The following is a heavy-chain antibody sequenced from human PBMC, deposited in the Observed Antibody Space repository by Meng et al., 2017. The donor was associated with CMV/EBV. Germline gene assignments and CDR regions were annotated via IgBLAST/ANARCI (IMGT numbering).Heavy chain of an antibody. Sequence: SETLSLTCTVSGGSISSSSYYWGWIRQPPGTGLEWIGSIYYSGSTYYNPSIKSRVTISVDTSKNPFSLKLSSVTAADTAVYYCARGGGVDCSSTSCSYYYYYGMDVWGQGTTVTVSS. J-gene: IGHJ6*02. CDR2: IYYSGST. V-gene: IGHV4-39*01. CDR1: GGSISSSSYY. D-gene: IGHD2-2*01. CDR3: ARGGGVDCSSTSCSYYYYYGMDV.